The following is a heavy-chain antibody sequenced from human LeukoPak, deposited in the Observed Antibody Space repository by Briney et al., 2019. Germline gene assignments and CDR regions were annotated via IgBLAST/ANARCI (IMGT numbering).Heavy chain of an antibody. D-gene: IGHD3-16*01. CDR2: ISYDESNQ. V-gene: IGHV3-30*18. J-gene: IGHJ4*02. Sequence: SLSHFRCASGFTFSSYVMQWVRPAPAKGVVGVAGISYDESNQYYAESVKSRFTISRHHSKSTLSLKMNSLRVEDTTIFCCAKEASRGKSFAYTPIDNPCYFDYWGQGTLVTVSS. CDR1: GFTFSSYV. CDR3: AKEASRGKSFAYTPIDNPCYFDY.